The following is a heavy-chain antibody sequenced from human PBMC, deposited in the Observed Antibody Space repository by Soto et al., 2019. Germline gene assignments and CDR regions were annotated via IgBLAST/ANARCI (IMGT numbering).Heavy chain of an antibody. V-gene: IGHV1-18*01. J-gene: IGHJ4*02. CDR2: ITTDKGKT. CDR1: GYTFTNYG. Sequence: QVQLVQSGPEVKKPGASVKVSCKTSGYTFTNYGISWVRQAPGQGLEWMGWITTDKGKTTYAQKFQGRVTMTTDTSTSKAYMELRSLRSDDTAMYYCATGYPAFDYWGQGTLVTVSS. D-gene: IGHD5-18*01. CDR3: ATGYPAFDY.